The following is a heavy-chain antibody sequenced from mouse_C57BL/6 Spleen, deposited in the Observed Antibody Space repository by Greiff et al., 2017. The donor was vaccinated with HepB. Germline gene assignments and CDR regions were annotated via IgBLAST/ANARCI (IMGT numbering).Heavy chain of an antibody. CDR1: GYTFTSYW. V-gene: IGHV1-53*01. D-gene: IGHD4-1*01. J-gene: IGHJ1*03. Sequence: QVQLQQPGTELVKPGASVKLSCKASGYTFTSYWMHWVKQRPGQGLEWIGNINPSNGGTNYNEKFKSKATLTVDKASSTAYMQLSSLTSDDSSVYYCELTGTPYWYFDVWGTGTTVTVSS. CDR2: INPSNGGT. CDR3: ELTGTPYWYFDV.